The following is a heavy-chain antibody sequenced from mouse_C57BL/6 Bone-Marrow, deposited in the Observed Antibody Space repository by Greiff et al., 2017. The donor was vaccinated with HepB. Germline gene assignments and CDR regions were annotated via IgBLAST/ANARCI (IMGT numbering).Heavy chain of an antibody. CDR2: INPYNGGT. CDR1: GYTFTDYY. V-gene: IGHV1-19*01. CDR3: ARWGYYGSSYY. J-gene: IGHJ2*01. Sequence: VQLKESGPVLVKPGASVKMSCKASGYTFTDYYMNWVKQSHGKSLEWIGVINPYNGGTSYNQKFKGKATLTVDKSSSTAYMELNSLTSEDSAVYYCARWGYYGSSYYWGQGTTLTVSS. D-gene: IGHD1-1*01.